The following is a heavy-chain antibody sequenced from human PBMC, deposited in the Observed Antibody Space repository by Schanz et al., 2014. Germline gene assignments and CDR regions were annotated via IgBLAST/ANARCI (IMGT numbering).Heavy chain of an antibody. CDR3: APANDYKFDY. D-gene: IGHD4-4*01. V-gene: IGHV7-4-1*02. CDR1: GYTFNIYG. J-gene: IGHJ4*02. Sequence: QVQLVQSGSELKKPGASVKISCKASGYTFNIYGLNWVRQAPGQGLEWMGWINTNTGNPTYDQGFTGRFVFSLDTSVSTAYLQISTLKAEDTAVYYCAPANDYKFDYWGQGTLVTVSS. CDR2: INTNTGNP.